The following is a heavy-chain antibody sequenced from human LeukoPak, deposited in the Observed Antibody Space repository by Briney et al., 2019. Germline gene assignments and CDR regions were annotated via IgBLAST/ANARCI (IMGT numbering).Heavy chain of an antibody. J-gene: IGHJ4*02. D-gene: IGHD3-22*01. CDR3: ARDSGSYYDSSGFDY. Sequence: SETLSLTCTVSGGSVSSYYWNWIRQPPGKGLEWIGYIYNSGGTNYNPSLKSRVTISVDTSKNQFSLKLSSVTAADTAVYYCARDSGSYYDSSGFDYWGQGTLVTVSS. CDR2: IYNSGGT. V-gene: IGHV4-4*08. CDR1: GGSVSSYY.